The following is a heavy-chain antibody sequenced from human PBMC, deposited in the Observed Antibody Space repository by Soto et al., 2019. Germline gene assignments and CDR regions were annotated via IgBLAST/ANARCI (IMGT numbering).Heavy chain of an antibody. CDR1: GFTFSSYS. D-gene: IGHD6-13*01. CDR2: ISSSSSTI. J-gene: IGHJ5*02. CDR3: ARALIAAAINWFDP. Sequence: EVQLVESGGGLVQPGGSLRLSCAASGFTFSSYSMNWVRQAPGKGLEWVSYISSSSSTIYYADSVKGRFTISRDNAKNSLYLQMNSLRAEDTAVYYCARALIAAAINWFDPWGQGTLVTVSS. V-gene: IGHV3-48*01.